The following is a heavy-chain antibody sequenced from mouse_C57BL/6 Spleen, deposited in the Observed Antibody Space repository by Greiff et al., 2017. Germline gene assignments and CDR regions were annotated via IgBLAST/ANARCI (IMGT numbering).Heavy chain of an antibody. CDR1: GYTFTSYW. D-gene: IGHD2-5*01. V-gene: IGHV1-69*01. CDR2: IDPSDSYT. CDR3: ARWYSNDYYAMDY. Sequence: QVQLKQPGAELVMPGASVQLSCKASGYTFTSYWMHWVKQRPGQGLEWIGEIDPSDSYTNYNQKFKGKSTLTVDKSSSTAYMQLSSLTSEDSAVYYCARWYSNDYYAMDYWGQGTSVTVSS. J-gene: IGHJ4*01.